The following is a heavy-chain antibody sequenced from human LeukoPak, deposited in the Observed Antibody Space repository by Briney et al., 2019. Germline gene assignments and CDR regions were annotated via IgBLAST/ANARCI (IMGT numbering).Heavy chain of an antibody. V-gene: IGHV4-39*01. CDR2: VHYRGAT. J-gene: IGHJ4*02. CDR3: ARHRRITMIVVVTHYGYFDY. CDR1: GGSISGFTYY. Sequence: SETLSLTCTVSGGSISGFTYYWGWIRQPPGKGLEWIGNVHYRGATSYNPSLRSRLTISRDTSLNQFSLTLSSVTAADTAVYYCARHRRITMIVVVTHYGYFDYWGQGTLVTVSS. D-gene: IGHD3-22*01.